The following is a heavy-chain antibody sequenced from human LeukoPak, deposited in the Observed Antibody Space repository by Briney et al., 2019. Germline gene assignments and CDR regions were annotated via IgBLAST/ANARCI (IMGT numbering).Heavy chain of an antibody. J-gene: IGHJ6*03. D-gene: IGHD3-3*01. CDR2: ISGSGGST. V-gene: IGHV3-23*01. CDR3: ARDRSVRLNYDFWSGAQFYYYMDV. Sequence: GGSLRLSCAASGFTFSSYAMSWVRQAPGKGLEWVSAISGSGGSTYYADSVKGRFTISRDNSKNTLYLQMNSLRAEDTAVYYCARDRSVRLNYDFWSGAQFYYYMDVWGKGTTVTVSS. CDR1: GFTFSSYA.